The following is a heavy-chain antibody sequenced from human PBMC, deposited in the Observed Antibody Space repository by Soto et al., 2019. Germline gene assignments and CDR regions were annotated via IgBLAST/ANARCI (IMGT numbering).Heavy chain of an antibody. CDR1: GYTFTSYG. J-gene: IGHJ6*02. CDR3: ARSRNCSGGSCYWSYYYYGMDV. D-gene: IGHD2-15*01. CDR2: ISAYNGNT. Sequence: QVQLVQSGAEVKKPGASVKVSCKASGYTFTSYGISWVRQAPGQGLEWMGWISAYNGNTNYAQKLQGRVTMTTDTSTSTAYMELRGLRSDDTAVDYCARSRNCSGGSCYWSYYYYGMDVWGQGTTVTVSS. V-gene: IGHV1-18*01.